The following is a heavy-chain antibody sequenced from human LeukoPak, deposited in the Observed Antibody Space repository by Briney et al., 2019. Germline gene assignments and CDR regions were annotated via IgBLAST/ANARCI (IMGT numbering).Heavy chain of an antibody. J-gene: IGHJ4*02. Sequence: GASVKVSCKASGYTFSSYGIGWVRQAPGQGLEWMGWISAYNGNTNYAQKLQGRVTMTTDTSTSTAYMELRSLRSGDTAVYYCARGSGYGSGSYNDYWGQGTLVTVSS. D-gene: IGHD3-10*01. CDR1: GYTFSSYG. CDR2: ISAYNGNT. V-gene: IGHV1-18*04. CDR3: ARGSGYGSGSYNDY.